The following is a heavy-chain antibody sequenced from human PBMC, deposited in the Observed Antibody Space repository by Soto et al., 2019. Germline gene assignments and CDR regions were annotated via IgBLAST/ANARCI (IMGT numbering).Heavy chain of an antibody. Sequence: PSETLSLTCAVSGGSISSSNWWSWVRQPPGKGLEWIGYIYHSASTKYSPSLKSRVTTSVDTSKNQVSLNLSSVTAADTAVYYCAYSSTPFDYWGQGTLVTVSS. D-gene: IGHD6-13*01. CDR2: IYHSAST. V-gene: IGHV4-4*02. CDR1: GGSISSSNW. J-gene: IGHJ4*02. CDR3: AYSSTPFDY.